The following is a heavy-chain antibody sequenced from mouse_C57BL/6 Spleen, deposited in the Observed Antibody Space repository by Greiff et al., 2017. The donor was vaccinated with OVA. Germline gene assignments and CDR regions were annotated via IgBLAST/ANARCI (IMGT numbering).Heavy chain of an antibody. D-gene: IGHD1-1*01. J-gene: IGHJ4*01. CDR1: GYAFSSYW. Sequence: VQLQQSGAELVKPGASVKISCKASGYAFSSYWMNWVKQRPGTGLEWIGQIYPGDGDTNYNGKFKGKATLTADKSSSTAYMQLSSLTSEDSAVYFCARAQVPYYYGKDAMDYWGQGTSVTVSS. CDR2: IYPGDGDT. CDR3: ARAQVPYYYGKDAMDY. V-gene: IGHV1-80*01.